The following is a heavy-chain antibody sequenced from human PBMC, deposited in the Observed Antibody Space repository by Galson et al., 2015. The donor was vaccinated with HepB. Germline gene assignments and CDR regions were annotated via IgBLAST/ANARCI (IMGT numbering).Heavy chain of an antibody. CDR2: IYSGGST. D-gene: IGHD3-10*01. CDR1: GFTVSSNY. V-gene: IGHV3-66*02. CDR3: GRDQRPGGLGF. J-gene: IGHJ4*02. Sequence: SLRLSCAASGFTVSSNYMSWVRQAPGKGLEWASVIYSGGSTYYADSVKGRFTISRDNSKNTLYLQMNSLRAEDTAVYYCGRDQRPGGLGFWGQGTLVTVSS.